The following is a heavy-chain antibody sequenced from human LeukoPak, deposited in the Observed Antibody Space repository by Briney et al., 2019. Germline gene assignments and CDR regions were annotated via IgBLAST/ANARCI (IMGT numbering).Heavy chain of an antibody. D-gene: IGHD3-16*01. CDR3: AKALGSYYYYYGMDV. V-gene: IGHV3-9*01. Sequence: GGSLRLSCAASGFTVSSNYMSWVRQAPGKGLEWVSGISWNSGSIGYADSVKGRFTISRDNAKNSLYLQMNSLRAEDTALYYCAKALGSYYYYYGMDVWGQGTTVTVSS. CDR2: ISWNSGSI. CDR1: GFTVSSNY. J-gene: IGHJ6*02.